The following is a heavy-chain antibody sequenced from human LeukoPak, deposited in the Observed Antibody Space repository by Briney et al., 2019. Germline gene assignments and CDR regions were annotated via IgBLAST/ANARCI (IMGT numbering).Heavy chain of an antibody. Sequence: SETLSLTCTVSGGSISSYYWSWIRQPPGKGLEWIGYIYYSGSTNYNPSLKSRVTISVDTSKNQFSLKLSSVTAADTAVYYCARGMTTVTTLWDWFDPWGQGTLVTVSS. V-gene: IGHV4-59*12. CDR3: ARGMTTVTTLWDWFDP. CDR2: IYYSGST. CDR1: GGSISSYY. J-gene: IGHJ5*02. D-gene: IGHD4-17*01.